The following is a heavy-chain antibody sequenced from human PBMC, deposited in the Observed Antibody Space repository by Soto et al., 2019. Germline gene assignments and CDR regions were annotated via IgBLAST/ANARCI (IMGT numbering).Heavy chain of an antibody. J-gene: IGHJ5*02. CDR3: ARESGTATIYNDFWSGYLPTELDP. D-gene: IGHD3-3*01. Sequence: ASVKVSCKASGYTFTGYYMHWVPQAPGQGLEWRGWINPNSGGTNYAQKFQGWVTMTRDTSISTGYMELSSLRSEDTAVYYCARESGTATIYNDFWSGYLPTELDPWGQGTMVTVSS. CDR1: GYTFTGYY. CDR2: INPNSGGT. V-gene: IGHV1-2*04.